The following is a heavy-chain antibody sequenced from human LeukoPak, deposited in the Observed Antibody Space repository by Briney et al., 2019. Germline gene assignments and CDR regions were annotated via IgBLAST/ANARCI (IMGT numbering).Heavy chain of an antibody. D-gene: IGHD1-1*01. CDR3: TRDRGAYNLYDY. CDR2: IRSKGYGETA. Sequence: GGSLRLSCTASGFTFGDYAMSWIRQAPGKGLEWVGFIRSKGYGETADYAASVKGRFTISRDDSKAIAYLQMNSLKTGDTAVYHCTRDRGAYNLYDYWGQGTLVTVSS. J-gene: IGHJ4*02. V-gene: IGHV3-49*03. CDR1: GFTFGDYA.